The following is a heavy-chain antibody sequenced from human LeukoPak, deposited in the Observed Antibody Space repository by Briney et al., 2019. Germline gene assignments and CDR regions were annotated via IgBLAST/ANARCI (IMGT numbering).Heavy chain of an antibody. CDR1: GYSISSGYY. Sequence: PSETLSLTCTVSGYSISSGYYWGWIRQPPGKGLEWIGSIYHSGSTYYNPSLKSRVTISVDTSKNQFSLKLSSVTATDTAVYYCARDITVVWAAAGPFDDWGQGTLVTVSS. CDR2: IYHSGST. CDR3: ARDITVVWAAAGPFDD. V-gene: IGHV4-38-2*02. J-gene: IGHJ4*02. D-gene: IGHD6-13*01.